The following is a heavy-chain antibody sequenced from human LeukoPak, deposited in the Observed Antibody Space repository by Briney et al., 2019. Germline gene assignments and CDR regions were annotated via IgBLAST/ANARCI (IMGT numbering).Heavy chain of an antibody. CDR3: ARQGDSSGWRDDAFDI. Sequence: SETLSLTCTVSGASISSYYWSWIRQPPGKGLEWIGYIYNSGGTYYNPSLKSRVTISVDTSKNQFSLKLSSVTAADTAVYYCARQGDSSGWRDDAFDIWGQGTMVTVSS. V-gene: IGHV4-59*08. CDR1: GASISSYY. J-gene: IGHJ3*02. CDR2: IYNSGGT. D-gene: IGHD6-19*01.